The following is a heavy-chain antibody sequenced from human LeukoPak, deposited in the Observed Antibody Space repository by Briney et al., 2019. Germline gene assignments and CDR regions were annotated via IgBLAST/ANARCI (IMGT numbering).Heavy chain of an antibody. CDR3: AKYDSFDHYYDSSGRFDF. D-gene: IGHD3-22*01. V-gene: IGHV3-23*01. CDR1: GFTFSSYG. Sequence: PGGSLRLPCAASGFTFSSYGMTWVRQAPGKGLEWVSEISGSGADTYYADSVKGRFTISRDNSKNTLFLQMNSLRAEDTAVYYCAKYDSFDHYYDSSGRFDFWGQGTLVTVSS. CDR2: ISGSGADT. J-gene: IGHJ4*02.